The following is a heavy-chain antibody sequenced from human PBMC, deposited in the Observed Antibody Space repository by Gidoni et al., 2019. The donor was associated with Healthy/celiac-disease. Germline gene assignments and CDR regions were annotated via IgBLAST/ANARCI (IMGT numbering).Heavy chain of an antibody. CDR2: ISWNSGSI. Sequence: EVQLVESGGGLVQPGRSLRLSCAASGFTFDDYAMHWVRQAPGKGLEWVSGISWNSGSIGYADSVKGRFTISRDNAKNSLYLQMNSLRAEDTALYYCAKDGPVGVSDYYYGMDVWGQGTTVTVSS. V-gene: IGHV3-9*01. J-gene: IGHJ6*02. CDR3: AKDGPVGVSDYYYGMDV. CDR1: GFTFDDYA. D-gene: IGHD3-16*01.